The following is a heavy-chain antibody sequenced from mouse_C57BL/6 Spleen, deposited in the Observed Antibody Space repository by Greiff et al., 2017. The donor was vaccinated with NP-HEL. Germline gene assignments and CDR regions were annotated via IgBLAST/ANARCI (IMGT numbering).Heavy chain of an antibody. J-gene: IGHJ2*01. CDR1: GFSLTSYG. CDR2: IWSGGST. V-gene: IGHV2-2*01. CDR3: ARRRDFDY. Sequence: QVQLKESGPGLVQPSQSLSITCTVSGFSLTSYGVHWVRQSPGKGLEWLGVIWSGGSTDYNAAFISRLSISKDNSKSQVFFKMNSLQADDTAIYYCARRRDFDYWGQGTTLTVSS.